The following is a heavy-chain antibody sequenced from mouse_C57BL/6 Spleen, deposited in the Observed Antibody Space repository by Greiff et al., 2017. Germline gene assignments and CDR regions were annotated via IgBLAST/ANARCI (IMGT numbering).Heavy chain of an antibody. CDR3: AREGGDGYYFDY. D-gene: IGHD2-3*01. J-gene: IGHJ2*01. Sequence: EVQLQQSGPELVKPGASVKISCKASGYTFTDYYMNWVKQSHGKSLEWIGDINPNTGGTSYNQKFKGKATLTVAKSSSTAYMELRCLTSEDSAVYYCAREGGDGYYFDYWGQGTTLTVSS. CDR1: GYTFTDYY. CDR2: INPNTGGT. V-gene: IGHV1-26*01.